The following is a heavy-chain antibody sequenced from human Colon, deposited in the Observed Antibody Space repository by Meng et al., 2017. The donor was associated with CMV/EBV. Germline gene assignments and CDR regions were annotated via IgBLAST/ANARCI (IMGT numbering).Heavy chain of an antibody. CDR2: IRHSGSTSY. CDR1: GGSFSEYY. Sequence: QGQLQQGGAGPLKPSETLSLTCAVYGGSFSEYYWSWIRHPPGRGLEWIGEIRHSGSTSYSYNSSLKSRVTISIDTSKNQFSLELTSVTAADTAVYYCAGGSYQAWELLHYWGQGTLVTVSS. CDR3: AGGSYQAWELLHY. J-gene: IGHJ4*02. D-gene: IGHD1-26*01. V-gene: IGHV4-34*01.